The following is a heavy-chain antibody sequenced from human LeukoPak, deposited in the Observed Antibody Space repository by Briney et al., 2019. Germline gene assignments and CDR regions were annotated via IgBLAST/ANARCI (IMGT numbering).Heavy chain of an antibody. Sequence: GSLRLSCAASGFTFSSYSMNWVRQAPGKGLEWIGSIYYSGSTYYNPSLKSRVTISVDTSKNQFSLKLSSVTAADTAVYYCARAERDYYDSSGSSYYFDYWGQGTLVTVSS. CDR1: GFTFSSYS. D-gene: IGHD3-22*01. V-gene: IGHV4-39*07. CDR2: IYYSGST. CDR3: ARAERDYYDSSGSSYYFDY. J-gene: IGHJ4*02.